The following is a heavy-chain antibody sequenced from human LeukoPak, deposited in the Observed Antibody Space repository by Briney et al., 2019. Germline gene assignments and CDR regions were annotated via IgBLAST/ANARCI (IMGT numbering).Heavy chain of an antibody. CDR3: ALPGGDYGLP. V-gene: IGHV4-30-2*01. Sequence: SETLSLTCTVSGGSISSGGYYWSWIRQPPGKGLEWIGYIYQSGSTYYNPSLKSRVTISVDRSKNQFSLKLRSVTAADTAVYYCALPGGDYGLPWGQGTLVTVSS. CDR2: IYQSGST. CDR1: GGSISSGGYY. J-gene: IGHJ5*02. D-gene: IGHD4-17*01.